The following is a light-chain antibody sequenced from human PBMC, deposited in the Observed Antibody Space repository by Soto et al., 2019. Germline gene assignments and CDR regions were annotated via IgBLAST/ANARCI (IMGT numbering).Light chain of an antibody. Sequence: EIILTQSPDTLSLSPGERATLSCRASQSVSSSYLAWYQQNPGQAPRLLIYDASSRATGVPDRFSGSGSGTDFTLSISRLEPEDFAVYYCQHYGGSFIFGPGTKVDIK. J-gene: IGKJ3*01. CDR3: QHYGGSFI. CDR1: QSVSSSY. V-gene: IGKV3-20*01. CDR2: DAS.